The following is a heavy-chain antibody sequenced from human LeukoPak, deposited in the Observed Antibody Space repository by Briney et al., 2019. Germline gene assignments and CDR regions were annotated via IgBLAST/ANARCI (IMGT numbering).Heavy chain of an antibody. J-gene: IGHJ4*02. CDR2: IIPICGTS. V-gene: IGHV1-69*05. CDR3: ASGESNPYSGSYPFDH. CDR1: GGTFISYA. Sequence: SVKVSCKASGGTFISYAISWVRQATGQGLEWMGKIIPICGTSHYAQKFQGRVTITTDESTSTDYMELRSLRSEDKAVYYCASGESNPYSGSYPFDHWGQGTLVTVSS. D-gene: IGHD1-26*01.